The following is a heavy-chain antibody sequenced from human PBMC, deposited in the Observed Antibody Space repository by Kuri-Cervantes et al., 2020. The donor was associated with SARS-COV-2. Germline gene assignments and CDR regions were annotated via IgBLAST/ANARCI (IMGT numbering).Heavy chain of an antibody. CDR1: GGSISSYY. Sequence: SETLSLTCTVSGGSISSYYWSWIRQPPGKGLEWIGYIYYSGSTNYNPSLKSRVTISVDTSRNQFSLKLSSVTAADTAAYYCARDSHRSGYLYYFDYWGQGTLVTVSS. CDR2: IYYSGST. CDR3: ARDSHRSGYLYYFDY. V-gene: IGHV4-59*01. D-gene: IGHD3-3*01. J-gene: IGHJ4*02.